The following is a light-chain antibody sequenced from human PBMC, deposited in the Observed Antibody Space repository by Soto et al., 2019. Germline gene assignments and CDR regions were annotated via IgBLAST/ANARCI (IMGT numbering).Light chain of an antibody. CDR2: DTS. Sequence: QAVVTQEPSLTVSPGGTVTLTCGSSTGAVTSGHYPYWFQQKPGQAPRTLIYDTSNKHSWTPARFSGSLLGGKAALTLSGAQPEDEAEYYCLLSYSGGYWVFGGGTKPTVL. J-gene: IGLJ3*02. CDR3: LLSYSGGYWV. CDR1: TGAVTSGHY. V-gene: IGLV7-46*01.